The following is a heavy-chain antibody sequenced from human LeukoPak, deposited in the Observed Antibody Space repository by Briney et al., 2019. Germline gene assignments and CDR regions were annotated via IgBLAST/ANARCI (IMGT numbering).Heavy chain of an antibody. V-gene: IGHV3-7*01. J-gene: IGHJ4*02. CDR3: VRDQNFDY. CDR2: IKQDESEK. CDR1: GFTFSSYW. Sequence: GGSLRLSCAASGFTFSSYWMSWVRQAPGKGLEWVANIKQDESEKYYADSVKGRFTISRDNSKNTLYLQMNSLRAEDTAVYYCVRDQNFDYWGQGTLVTVSS.